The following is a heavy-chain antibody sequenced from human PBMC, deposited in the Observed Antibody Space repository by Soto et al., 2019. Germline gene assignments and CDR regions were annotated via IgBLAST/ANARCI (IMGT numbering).Heavy chain of an antibody. Sequence: SLNISCPASGFAFSSCAMSWVRQSPWKGLEWVSGVSASGDPTDYADSVKGRFTISRDNSRNTLYLQMNSLRVEDTAVYYCAKHAKYCSGGICSFPYFFDYWGQGTLVTVSS. D-gene: IGHD2-15*01. J-gene: IGHJ4*02. V-gene: IGHV3-23*01. CDR3: AKHAKYCSGGICSFPYFFDY. CDR1: GFAFSSCA. CDR2: VSASGDPT.